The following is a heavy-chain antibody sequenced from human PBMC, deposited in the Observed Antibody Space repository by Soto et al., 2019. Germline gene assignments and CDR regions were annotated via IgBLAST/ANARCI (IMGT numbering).Heavy chain of an antibody. CDR2: ISYDGSKK. J-gene: IGHJ4*02. V-gene: IGHV3-30*18. Sequence: PGGSLRLSCVASGFSFSNSGMHWVRQAPGKGLEWVAIISYDGSKKYYADSVKGRFTISRDNSKNTLYLQMNSLRVEDTAVYYCAKDRVESGLGEIDYWGQGTLVTVSS. D-gene: IGHD3-16*01. CDR1: GFSFSNSG. CDR3: AKDRVESGLGEIDY.